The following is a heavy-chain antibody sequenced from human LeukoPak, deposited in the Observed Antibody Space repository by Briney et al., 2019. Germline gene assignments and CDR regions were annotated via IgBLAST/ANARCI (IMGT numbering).Heavy chain of an antibody. V-gene: IGHV3-66*01. J-gene: IGHJ4*02. Sequence: PGGSLRLSCAASGFTVSSNYMTWVRQAPGKGLEWVSIIFSGDSTYYADSVKGRFTISRDNSKNTVYLQMNSLRAEDTAVYYCARVGAVAAADCWGQGTLVTVSS. D-gene: IGHD6-19*01. CDR2: IFSGDST. CDR1: GFTVSSNY. CDR3: ARVGAVAAADC.